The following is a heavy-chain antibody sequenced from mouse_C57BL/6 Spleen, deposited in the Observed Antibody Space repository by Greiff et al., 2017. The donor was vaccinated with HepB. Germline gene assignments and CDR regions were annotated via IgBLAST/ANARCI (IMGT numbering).Heavy chain of an antibody. D-gene: IGHD1-1*01. Sequence: VQLQQPGAELVKPGASVKMSCKASGYTFTSYWITWVKQRPGQGLEWIGDIYPGSGSTNYNEKFKSKATLTVDTSSSTAYMQLSSLTSEDSAVYYCARGEFYYYGSSYWYFDVWGTGTTVTVSS. CDR2: IYPGSGST. CDR1: GYTFTSYW. V-gene: IGHV1-55*01. CDR3: ARGEFYYYGSSYWYFDV. J-gene: IGHJ1*03.